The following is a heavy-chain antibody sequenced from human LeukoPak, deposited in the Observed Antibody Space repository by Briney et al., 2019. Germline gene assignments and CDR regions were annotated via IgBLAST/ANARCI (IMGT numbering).Heavy chain of an antibody. CDR1: SGSISSYY. J-gene: IGHJ3*02. CDR2: IYYSGST. CDR3: ARRQEYSSGWSNAFDI. Sequence: SETLSLTCTVSSGSISSYYWSWIRQPPGKGLEWIGYIYYSGSTNYNPSLKSRVTISVDTSKNQFSLKLSSVTAADTAVYYCARRQEYSSGWSNAFDIWGQGTMVTVSS. D-gene: IGHD6-19*01. V-gene: IGHV4-59*08.